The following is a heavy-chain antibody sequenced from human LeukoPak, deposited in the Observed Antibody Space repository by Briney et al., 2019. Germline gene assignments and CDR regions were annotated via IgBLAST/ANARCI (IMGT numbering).Heavy chain of an antibody. J-gene: IGHJ4*02. V-gene: IGHV3-53*01. Sequence: GGSLRLSCAASGSTFSSNYMSWVRQAPGKGPEWVSVIYSGGSTYYADSVKGRFTISRDNSKNTLYLQMNSLRAEDTAVYYCARDAYSSGWYSDYWGQGTMVTVSS. CDR3: ARDAYSSGWYSDY. CDR2: IYSGGST. CDR1: GSTFSSNY. D-gene: IGHD6-19*01.